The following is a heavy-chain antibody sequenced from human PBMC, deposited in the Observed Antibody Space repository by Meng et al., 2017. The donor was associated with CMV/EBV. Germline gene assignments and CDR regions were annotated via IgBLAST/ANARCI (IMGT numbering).Heavy chain of an antibody. J-gene: IGHJ5*02. Sequence: SGSTLVKPTQTGTLTCTFSGFSLSTSGVGVGWIRQPPGKALEWLALIYWNDDKRYSPALKSRPTITKDTSKNQVVLTMTNMDPVDTATYYCAHRITISPVFDPWGQGTLVTVSS. V-gene: IGHV2-5*01. CDR2: IYWNDDK. D-gene: IGHD3-9*01. CDR1: GFSLSTSGVG. CDR3: AHRITISPVFDP.